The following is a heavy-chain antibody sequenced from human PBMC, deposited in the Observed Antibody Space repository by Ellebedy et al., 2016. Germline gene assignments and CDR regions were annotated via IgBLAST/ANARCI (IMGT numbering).Heavy chain of an antibody. CDR3: ARHLGYCSSTSCYNWFNP. CDR1: GGSISSSSYY. CDR2: IYYSGST. J-gene: IGHJ5*02. Sequence: SETLSLTXTVSGGSISSSSYYWGWIRQPPGKGLEWIGSIYYSGSTYYNPSLKSRVTISVDTSKNQFSLKLSSVTAADTAVYYCARHLGYCSSTSCYNWFNPWGQGTLVTVSS. V-gene: IGHV4-39*01. D-gene: IGHD2-2*01.